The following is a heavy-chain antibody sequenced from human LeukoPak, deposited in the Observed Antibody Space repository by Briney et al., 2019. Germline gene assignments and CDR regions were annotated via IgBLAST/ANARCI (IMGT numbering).Heavy chain of an antibody. CDR3: ARDPVPAADYNWFDP. J-gene: IGHJ5*02. V-gene: IGHV7-4-1*02. CDR1: GYTFISYA. D-gene: IGHD2-2*01. Sequence: ASVKVSCKASGYTFISYAMNWVRQAPGQGLEWMGWINTNTGNPTYAQGFTRRFVFSLDTSVSTAYLQISSLKAEDTAVYYCARDPVPAADYNWFDPWGQGTLVTVSS. CDR2: INTNTGNP.